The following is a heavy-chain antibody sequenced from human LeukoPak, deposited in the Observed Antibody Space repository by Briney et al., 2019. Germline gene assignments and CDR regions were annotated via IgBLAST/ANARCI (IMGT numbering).Heavy chain of an antibody. Sequence: IPSETLSLTCTVSGASVSSGSYYWSWIRQPPGKGLEWIGYIYYSGSTNYNPSLKSRVTISVDTSKNQFSLKLSSVTAADTAVYYCARARVVLFHRFGAFDIWGQGTMVTVSS. CDR3: ARARVVLFHRFGAFDI. CDR1: GASVSSGSYY. CDR2: IYYSGST. J-gene: IGHJ3*02. V-gene: IGHV4-61*01. D-gene: IGHD3-3*01.